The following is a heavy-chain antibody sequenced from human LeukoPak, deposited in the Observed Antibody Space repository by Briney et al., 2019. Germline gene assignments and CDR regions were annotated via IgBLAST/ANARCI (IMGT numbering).Heavy chain of an antibody. CDR2: IYYSGST. V-gene: IGHV4-39*01. J-gene: IGHJ4*02. Sequence: SETLSHTCTVSGGSISSSSYYWGWIRQPPGKGLEWIGSIYYSGSTYYNPSLKSRVTISVDTSKNQFSLKLSSVTAADTAVYYCARRNSSGWYVGGGTFDYWGQGTLVTVSS. CDR3: ARRNSSGWYVGGGTFDY. CDR1: GGSISSSSYY. D-gene: IGHD6-19*01.